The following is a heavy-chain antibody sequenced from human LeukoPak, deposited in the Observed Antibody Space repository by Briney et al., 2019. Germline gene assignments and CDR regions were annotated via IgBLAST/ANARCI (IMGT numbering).Heavy chain of an antibody. J-gene: IGHJ2*01. D-gene: IGHD3-10*01. V-gene: IGHV3-21*01. Sequence: GGSLRLSCAASGFPFSDYSMNWVRQAPGKGLEWVSCISGSSDYIYSADSVKGRFTISRDSAKNSLYLQMTSLRAEDTAVYFCVRDLVRGVHPVFYFDLWGRGTLVTVSS. CDR2: ISGSSDYI. CDR3: VRDLVRGVHPVFYFDL. CDR1: GFPFSDYS.